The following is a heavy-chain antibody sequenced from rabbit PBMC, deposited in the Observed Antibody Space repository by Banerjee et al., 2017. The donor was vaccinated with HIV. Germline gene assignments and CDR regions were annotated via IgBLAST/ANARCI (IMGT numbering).Heavy chain of an antibody. V-gene: IGHV1S45*01. Sequence: QEQLVESGGGLVQPEGSLTLTCKASGFDFSSNAMCWVRQAPGKGPEWIACIYAGSSANTYYASWAKGRFTISKTSSTTVTLQMTSLTAADTATYLCARDLAGVIGWNFGLWGQGTLVTVS. J-gene: IGHJ3*01. D-gene: IGHD4-1*01. CDR3: ARDLAGVIGWNFGL. CDR1: GFDFSSNA. CDR2: IYAGSSANT.